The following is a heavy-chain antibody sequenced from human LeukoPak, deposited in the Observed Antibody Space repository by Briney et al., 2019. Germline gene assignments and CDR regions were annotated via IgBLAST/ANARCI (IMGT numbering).Heavy chain of an antibody. CDR2: ITNSAGGT. CDR1: GLTFSNYV. J-gene: IGHJ4*02. Sequence: GGSLRLSCAASGLTFSNYVMGWVRQAPGKGPEWVSVITNSAGGTYYTDSVKGRFTISRDNSKNTLYLQMNSLRAEDTAIYYCARDGKHSTSYWGREPWSPSPQ. D-gene: IGHD6-6*01. CDR3: ARDGKHSTSY. V-gene: IGHV3-23*01.